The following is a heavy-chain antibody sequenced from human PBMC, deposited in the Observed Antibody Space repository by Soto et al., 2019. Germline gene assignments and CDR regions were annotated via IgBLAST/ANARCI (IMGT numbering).Heavy chain of an antibody. D-gene: IGHD2-8*01. Sequence: SQTLSITCAISGDSVSTKSATWDWIRQSPSRGLEWLGRTYYRSNWYTDYAVSVKGRITIAPDTSNNQLSLQLNSVTPDDTAVNYCARLIGNSWLDSWGQGTLVTVSS. CDR2: TYYRSNWYT. J-gene: IGHJ5*01. CDR3: ARLIGNSWLDS. V-gene: IGHV6-1*01. CDR1: GDSVSTKSAT.